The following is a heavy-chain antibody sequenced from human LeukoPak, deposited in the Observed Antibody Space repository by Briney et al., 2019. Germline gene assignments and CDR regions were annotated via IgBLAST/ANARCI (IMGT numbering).Heavy chain of an antibody. D-gene: IGHD1-26*01. CDR3: RRGHYSDSLN. CDR2: ISSDSSYI. CDR1: GFTLSTHN. Sequence: GGSLRLSCAASGFTLSTHNINWVRQAPGRGLEWVSSISSDSSYIYYADSLKGRLTISRDNADNSVSLQMNSLRVEDTAVYYCRRGHYSDSLNWGQGTLVTVAS. J-gene: IGHJ4*02. V-gene: IGHV3-21*01.